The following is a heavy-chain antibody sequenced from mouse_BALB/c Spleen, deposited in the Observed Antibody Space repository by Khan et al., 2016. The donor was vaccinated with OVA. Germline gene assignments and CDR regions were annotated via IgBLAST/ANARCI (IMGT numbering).Heavy chain of an antibody. CDR1: GYIFTNYV. CDR3: ARGNWQSYYFDY. Sequence: EVQLQQSGPELVKPGASVKMSCKSSGYIFTNYVLHWVKQKPGQGLEWIGYINPYNGGTKYNEKFKGKATLASDKSSITAYMELSSLTSSDPAVYYCARGNWQSYYFDYWGPGTTLTLSS. D-gene: IGHD4-1*01. CDR2: INPYNGGT. V-gene: IGHV1S136*01. J-gene: IGHJ2*01.